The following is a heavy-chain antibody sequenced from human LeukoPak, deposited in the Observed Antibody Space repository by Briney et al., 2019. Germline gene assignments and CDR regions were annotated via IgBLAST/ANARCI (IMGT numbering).Heavy chain of an antibody. CDR2: IYPGDSDT. CDR1: GYSFTSYW. J-gene: IGHJ6*02. Sequence: GESLKISRNGSGYSFTSYWIGWVRQMPGKGLEWTGIIYPGDSDTRYSPSFQGQVTISADKSISTAYLQWSSLKASDTAMYYCARQGGYGESDYWYGMDVWGQGTTVTVSS. V-gene: IGHV5-51*01. D-gene: IGHD4-17*01. CDR3: ARQGGYGESDYWYGMDV.